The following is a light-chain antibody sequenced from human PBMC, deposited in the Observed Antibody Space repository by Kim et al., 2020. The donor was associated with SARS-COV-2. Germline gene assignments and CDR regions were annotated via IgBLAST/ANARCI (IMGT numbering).Light chain of an antibody. V-gene: IGKV3-15*01. Sequence: VSPGERAPLSCRASQSVSSNLAWYQQKPGQAPRLLIFAASTRPTGVPARFSGSGSGTELTLSIDYVQSEDCAVYYCQQYKSWPRTFGLGTKVDIK. CDR2: AAS. CDR3: QQYKSWPRT. CDR1: QSVSSN. J-gene: IGKJ1*01.